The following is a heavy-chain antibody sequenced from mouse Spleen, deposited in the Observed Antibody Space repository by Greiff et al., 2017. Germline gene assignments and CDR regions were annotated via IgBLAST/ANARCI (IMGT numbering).Heavy chain of an antibody. CDR1: GYTFTDYE. Sequence: LVESEAELVRPGASVTLSCKASGYTFTDYEVHWVKQTPVQGLEWIGAIDPETGGTAYNQKFKGKATLTADKSSSTAYMELRSLTSEDSAVYYCTRRGRNYFDYWGQGTTLTVSS. J-gene: IGHJ2*01. CDR2: IDPETGGT. CDR3: TRRGRNYFDY. V-gene: IGHV1-15*01. D-gene: IGHD1-1*01.